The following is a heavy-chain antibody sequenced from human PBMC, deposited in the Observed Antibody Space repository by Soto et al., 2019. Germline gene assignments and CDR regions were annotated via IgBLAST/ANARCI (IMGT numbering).Heavy chain of an antibody. J-gene: IGHJ5*01. CDR3: AREGDARWLDS. CDR2: LKDRSQNYAT. D-gene: IGHD1-26*01. Sequence: EVQLVESGGGLVQPGGSARLSCAASGFSVSGWYMDWVRLAPGKGLEWVARLKDRSQNYATEYAASVKGRFTVSRHASQISMYLQMNSLKMEDTAVYYCAREGDARWLDSWGQGTLVTVS. V-gene: IGHV3-72*01. CDR1: GFSVSGWY.